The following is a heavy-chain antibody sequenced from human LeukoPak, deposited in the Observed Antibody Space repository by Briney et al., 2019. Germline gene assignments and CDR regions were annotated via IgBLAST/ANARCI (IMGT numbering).Heavy chain of an antibody. D-gene: IGHD4-17*01. V-gene: IGHV3-7*01. CDR3: ARSGGGLGLFDY. Sequence: GGSLRLSCAASGFTFSNYWMTWVRQAPGKGLEWVANIKEDGSKKNYVDSLKGRFTISRDNAKNSLYLQMNSLRDEDTAVYYCARSGGGLGLFDYWGQGTLVTVSS. J-gene: IGHJ4*02. CDR2: IKEDGSKK. CDR1: GFTFSNYW.